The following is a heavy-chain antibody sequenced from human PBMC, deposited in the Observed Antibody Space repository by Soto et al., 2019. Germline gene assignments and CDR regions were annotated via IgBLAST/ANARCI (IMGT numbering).Heavy chain of an antibody. CDR2: ISSSSSSI. J-gene: IGHJ6*02. CDR1: GFTLSTYS. CDR3: AREGIGYCSGGSCYRDPKNYGMDV. D-gene: IGHD2-15*01. Sequence: PGGSLRLSFAASGFTLSTYSMNWVRQAPGKGLEWVSYISSSSSSIYYADSVKGRFTISRDNAKNSLYLQMNSLRAEDTAVYYCAREGIGYCSGGSCYRDPKNYGMDVWGQGTTVTVSS. V-gene: IGHV3-48*04.